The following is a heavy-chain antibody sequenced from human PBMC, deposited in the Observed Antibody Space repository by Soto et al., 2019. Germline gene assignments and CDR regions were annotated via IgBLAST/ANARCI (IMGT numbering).Heavy chain of an antibody. D-gene: IGHD6-13*01. V-gene: IGHV3-43*01. CDR1: GFTFDDYT. J-gene: IGHJ4*02. CDR3: AKGFDSSSRYVFDY. Sequence: GGSLRLSCAASGFTFDDYTMHWVRQAPGKGLEWVSLISWDGGSTYYADSVKGRFTISRDNSKNSLYLQMNSLRTEDTALYYCAKGFDSSSRYVFDYWGQGTLVTVS. CDR2: ISWDGGST.